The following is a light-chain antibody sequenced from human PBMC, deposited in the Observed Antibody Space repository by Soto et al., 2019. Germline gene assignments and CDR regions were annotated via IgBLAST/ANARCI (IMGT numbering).Light chain of an antibody. CDR3: SAYTARSTLV. Sequence: QSALTQPPSASGSPGQSVTISCTGTSGDIGGYDYVSWYQQHPGKAPKLMIYEVRNRPSGISSRFSGSRSGNTASLTISGLQSEDEGDYYCSAYTARSTLVFGGGTKLTVL. CDR2: EVR. J-gene: IGLJ3*02. CDR1: SGDIGGYDY. V-gene: IGLV2-14*01.